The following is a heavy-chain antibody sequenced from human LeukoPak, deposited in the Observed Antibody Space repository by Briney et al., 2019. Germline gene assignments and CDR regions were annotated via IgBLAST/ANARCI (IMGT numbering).Heavy chain of an antibody. V-gene: IGHV3-9*01. CDR3: IGYFDLGAFDI. D-gene: IGHD3-9*01. CDR1: GFTFDNYA. Sequence: PGRSLRLSCAASGFTFDNYAVHWVRQAPGKGLEWVSGISWNSGSIGYADSVKGRFTISRDNAKNSLYLQMNSLRAEDTAVYYCIGYFDLGAFDIWGQGTMVTVSS. CDR2: ISWNSGSI. J-gene: IGHJ3*02.